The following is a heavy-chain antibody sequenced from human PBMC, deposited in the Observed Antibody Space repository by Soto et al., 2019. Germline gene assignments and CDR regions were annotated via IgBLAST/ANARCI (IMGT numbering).Heavy chain of an antibody. CDR3: ARAQLLPDDAFDA. V-gene: IGHV3-74*01. CDR2: INGDGSST. J-gene: IGHJ3*01. Sequence: PGGSLKLSCAASGFTFSNFWMHWVRQAPGKGPVWVSRINGDGSSTSHADSVKGRFTISRDNAENTLFLQMSGLRAEDTAVYYCARAQLLPDDAFDAWGRRTVVTVSS. CDR1: GFTFSNFW. D-gene: IGHD2-2*01.